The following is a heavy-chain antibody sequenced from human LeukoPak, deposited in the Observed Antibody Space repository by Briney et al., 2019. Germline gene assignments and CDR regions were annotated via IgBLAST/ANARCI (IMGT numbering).Heavy chain of an antibody. CDR2: ISGSGDNT. V-gene: IGHV3-23*01. J-gene: IGHJ4*02. CDR3: AKGSYYDSSGSFYFDY. Sequence: GGSLRLSCAASGFTFRSNGMHWVRQAPGKGLEWVSGISGSGDNTYYADSVKGRFTISRDNSKNTLYVQVNSLGTEDTAAYYCAKGSYYDSSGSFYFDYWGQGTLVTVSS. CDR1: GFTFRSNG. D-gene: IGHD3-22*01.